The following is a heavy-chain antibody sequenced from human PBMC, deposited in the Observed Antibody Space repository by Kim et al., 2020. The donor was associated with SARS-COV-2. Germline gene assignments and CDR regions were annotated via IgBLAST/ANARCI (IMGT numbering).Heavy chain of an antibody. CDR3: VRGIPSA. J-gene: IGHJ5*02. D-gene: IGHD2-21*01. Sequence: GGSLRLSCAASGFTFSSYWMSWVRQAPGKGLEWVANLNQDGSAKFYVDPVKGRFTISRDNAKNSVFLQMNSLRAEDTVVYYCVRGIPSAWGQGTLVTVTS. CDR1: GFTFSSYW. V-gene: IGHV3-7*03. CDR2: LNQDGSAK.